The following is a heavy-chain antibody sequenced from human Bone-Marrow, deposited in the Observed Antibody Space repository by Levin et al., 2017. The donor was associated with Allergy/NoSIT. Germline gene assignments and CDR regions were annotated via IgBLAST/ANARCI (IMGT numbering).Heavy chain of an antibody. Sequence: GGSLRLSCSASGFNFNTYGMHWVRQAPGKGLEWVAVIWFDGNSQYYVDSVKGRFTVSRDNSKNTLFLQMNSLRAEDTAVYFCVRDKPGPYAFDIWGQGTMVIVS. CDR1: GFNFNTYG. D-gene: IGHD7-27*01. CDR3: VRDKPGPYAFDI. J-gene: IGHJ3*02. V-gene: IGHV3-33*01. CDR2: IWFDGNSQ.